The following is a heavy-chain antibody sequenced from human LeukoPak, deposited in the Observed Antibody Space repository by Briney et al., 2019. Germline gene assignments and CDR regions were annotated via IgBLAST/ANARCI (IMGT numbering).Heavy chain of an antibody. Sequence: GRSLRLSCAASGFTFSSNGMSWVRQAPGKGLEWVSSISGSGGSTYHTDSVKGRFPISRENSKNTLYLQINSLRAEDTAVYYCVVYSTGYSPRHYWGQGTLVTVSS. CDR1: GFTFSSNG. CDR2: ISGSGGST. V-gene: IGHV3-23*01. J-gene: IGHJ4*02. D-gene: IGHD3-9*01. CDR3: VVYSTGYSPRHY.